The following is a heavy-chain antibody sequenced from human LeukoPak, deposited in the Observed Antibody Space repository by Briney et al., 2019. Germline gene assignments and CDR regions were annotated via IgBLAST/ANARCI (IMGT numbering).Heavy chain of an antibody. J-gene: IGHJ5*02. CDR3: ARRATAGDYVGWFDP. CDR1: GGPISSSSYY. V-gene: IGHV4-39*01. D-gene: IGHD4-17*01. CDR2: IYYSGRT. Sequence: SETLSLTCTVSGGPISSSSYYWGWIRQPPGKGLEWIGSIYYSGRTYYNPSLKSRVTISVDTSKNQFSLKLSSVTAADTAVYYCARRATAGDYVGWFDPWGQGTLVTVSS.